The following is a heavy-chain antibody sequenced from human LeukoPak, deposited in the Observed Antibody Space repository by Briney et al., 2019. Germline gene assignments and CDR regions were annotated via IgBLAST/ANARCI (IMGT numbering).Heavy chain of an antibody. CDR3: ARRNSDAFDI. CDR1: GFTFDDYA. CDR2: ISWNSGSI. Sequence: GGSLRLSCAASGFTFDDYAMHWVRQAPGKGLEWVSGISWNSGSIGYADSVKGRFTISRDNAKNSLYLQMNSLRAEDMALYYCARRNSDAFDIWGQGTMVTVSS. V-gene: IGHV3-9*03. J-gene: IGHJ3*02. D-gene: IGHD2/OR15-2a*01.